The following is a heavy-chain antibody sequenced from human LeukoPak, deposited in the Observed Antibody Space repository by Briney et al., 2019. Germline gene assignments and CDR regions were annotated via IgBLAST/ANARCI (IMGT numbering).Heavy chain of an antibody. CDR1: GYTFTGYY. Sequence: ASVKVSCKASGYTFTGYYMHWVRQAPGQGLEWMGWINPNSGGTNYAQKFQGRVTMTRDTSISTAYMELSRLRSDDTAVYYCARRYYDILTCPRIDYWGQGTLVTVSS. D-gene: IGHD3-9*01. CDR2: INPNSGGT. J-gene: IGHJ4*02. CDR3: ARRYYDILTCPRIDY. V-gene: IGHV1-2*02.